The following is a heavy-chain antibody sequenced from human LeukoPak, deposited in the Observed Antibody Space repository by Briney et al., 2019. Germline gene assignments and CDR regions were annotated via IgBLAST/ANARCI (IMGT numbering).Heavy chain of an antibody. CDR3: AREAVDNWFDP. CDR2: IYYSGST. CDR1: GGSISSGDYY. J-gene: IGHJ5*02. Sequence: SQTLSLTCTVSGGSISSGDYYWRWIRQPPGKGLEWIGYIYYSGSTYYNPSLKSRVTISVDTSKNQFSLKLSSVTAADTAVYYCAREAVDNWFDPWGQGTLVTVSS. D-gene: IGHD6-25*01. V-gene: IGHV4-30-4*01.